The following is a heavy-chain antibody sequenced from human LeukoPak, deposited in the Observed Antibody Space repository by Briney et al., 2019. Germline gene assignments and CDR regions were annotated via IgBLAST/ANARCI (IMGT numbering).Heavy chain of an antibody. J-gene: IGHJ4*02. CDR1: GFTFSSYG. Sequence: GGSLRLSCAASGFTFSSYGMSWVRQAPGKGLEWVSAISGSGGSTYYADSVKGRFTISRDNAKNTLYLQRNSLRAEDTAVYYCARAIVVVTEWGQGTLVTVSS. V-gene: IGHV3-23*01. CDR3: ARAIVVVTE. D-gene: IGHD3-22*01. CDR2: ISGSGGST.